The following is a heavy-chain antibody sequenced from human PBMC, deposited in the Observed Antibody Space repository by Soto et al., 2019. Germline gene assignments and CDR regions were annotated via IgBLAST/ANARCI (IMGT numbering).Heavy chain of an antibody. D-gene: IGHD2-2*01. V-gene: IGHV3-23*01. Sequence: PGGSLRLSCVASGFTFSSYAVSWVRQAPGKGLEWVSAISGSGGSTYYADSVKGRFTISRDNSKNTVFLQVNSLRAEDTAIYYCAKTGHIVLVPADKNWFDPWGQGTLVTVPQ. CDR3: AKTGHIVLVPADKNWFDP. CDR2: ISGSGGST. J-gene: IGHJ5*02. CDR1: GFTFSSYA.